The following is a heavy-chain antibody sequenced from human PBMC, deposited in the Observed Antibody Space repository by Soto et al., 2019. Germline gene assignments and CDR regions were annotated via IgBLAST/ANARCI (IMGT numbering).Heavy chain of an antibody. D-gene: IGHD1-26*01. CDR3: ARVPHPWGSYPGTVDY. Sequence: QVQLVQSGAEVKKPGASVKVSCKASGYTFTSYGISWVRQAPGQGLEWMGWISAYNGNTNYAQKPQGRVTMTTDTTTSTAYMELRSMRSDDTAVYYCARVPHPWGSYPGTVDYWGQGTLVTVSS. V-gene: IGHV1-18*01. J-gene: IGHJ4*02. CDR1: GYTFTSYG. CDR2: ISAYNGNT.